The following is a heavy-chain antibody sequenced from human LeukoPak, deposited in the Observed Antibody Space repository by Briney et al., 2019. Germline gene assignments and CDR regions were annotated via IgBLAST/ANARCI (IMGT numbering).Heavy chain of an antibody. V-gene: IGHV3-23*01. D-gene: IGHD3-3*01. CDR1: GFTFSSYA. CDR3: AKGSYDFWSGYLPGFDP. J-gene: IGHJ5*02. CDR2: ISGSGGST. Sequence: TGGSLRLSCAASGFTFSSYAMSWVRQAPGKGLEWVSAISGSGGSTYYADSVKGRFTISRDNSKNTLYLQMNSLRAEDTAVYYCAKGSYDFWSGYLPGFDPWGQGTLVTVSS.